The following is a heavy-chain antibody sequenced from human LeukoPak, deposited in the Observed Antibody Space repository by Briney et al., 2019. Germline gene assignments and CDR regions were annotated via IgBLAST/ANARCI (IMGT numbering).Heavy chain of an antibody. Sequence: GGSLRLSCAASGFTFSSYSMNWVRQAPGKGLEWVSSISSSSSYIYYADSVKGRFTISRDNAKNSLYLQMNSLRAEDTAVYYCARDRPPYYDSSGYYYWGQGTLVTVSS. V-gene: IGHV3-21*04. D-gene: IGHD3-22*01. J-gene: IGHJ4*02. CDR2: ISSSSSYI. CDR1: GFTFSSYS. CDR3: ARDRPPYYDSSGYYY.